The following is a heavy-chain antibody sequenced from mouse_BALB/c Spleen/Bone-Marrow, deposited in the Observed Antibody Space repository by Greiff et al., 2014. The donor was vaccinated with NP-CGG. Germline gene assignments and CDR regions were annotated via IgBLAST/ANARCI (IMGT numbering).Heavy chain of an antibody. CDR1: GFNIKDTY. V-gene: IGHV14-3*02. CDR3: ARIYYYGRGYFDY. CDR2: IDPANGNT. J-gene: IGHJ2*01. Sequence: EVQLQQSGAELVKPGASVKLSCTASGFNIKDTYMHWVKQRPEQGLEWIGRIDPANGNTKYDPKFQGKATITADTSSNTAYLQLSSLTSEDTAVYYCARIYYYGRGYFDYWGQGITLTVSS. D-gene: IGHD1-1*01.